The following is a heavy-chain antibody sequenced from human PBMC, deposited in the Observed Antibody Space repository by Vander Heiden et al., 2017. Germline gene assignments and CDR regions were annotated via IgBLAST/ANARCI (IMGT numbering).Heavy chain of an antibody. J-gene: IGHJ6*02. CDR1: GGSFSGYY. Sequence: VQLQQWGAGLLKPSETLSLTCAVYGGSFSGYYWSWIRQPPGKGLEWIGEINHSGSTNYNPSLKSRVTISVDTSKNQFSLKLSSVTAADTAVYYCARGGIYYYYGMDVWGQGTTVTVSS. CDR2: INHSGST. V-gene: IGHV4-34*01. CDR3: ARGGIYYYYGMDV.